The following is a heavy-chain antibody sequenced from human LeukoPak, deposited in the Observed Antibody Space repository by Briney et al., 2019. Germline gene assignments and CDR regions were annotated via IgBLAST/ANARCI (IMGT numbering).Heavy chain of an antibody. CDR1: GFTFSSYA. J-gene: IGHJ4*02. CDR2: MSGSGGST. Sequence: GGSLRLSCAASGFTFSSYAMSWVRQAPGKGLDWVSGMSGSGGSTYYADSVKGRFTISRDNARNSLDLQMDILRAEDTAVYYCARETDSTLFDYWGQGTLVTVSS. V-gene: IGHV3-23*01. D-gene: IGHD2-2*01. CDR3: ARETDSTLFDY.